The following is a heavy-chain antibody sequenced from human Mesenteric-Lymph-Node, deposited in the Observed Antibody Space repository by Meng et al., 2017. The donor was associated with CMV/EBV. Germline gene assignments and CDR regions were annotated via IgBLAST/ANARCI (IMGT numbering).Heavy chain of an antibody. CDR3: AKGTPLDP. Sequence: GESLKISCTGSGFSFNNYWIAWVRQMPGRGLEWMGIIYPGDSETIYSPSFQGQVTISADKSINTAYLQWSSLKASDSAIYYCAKGTPLDPWGQGTLVTVSS. J-gene: IGHJ5*02. CDR1: GFSFNNYW. V-gene: IGHV5-51*01. CDR2: IYPGDSET.